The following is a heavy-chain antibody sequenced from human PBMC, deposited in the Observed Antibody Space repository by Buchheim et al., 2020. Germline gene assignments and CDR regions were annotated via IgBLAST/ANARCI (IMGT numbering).Heavy chain of an antibody. CDR1: GFTFSSYS. J-gene: IGHJ4*02. Sequence: EVQLVESGGGLVQPGGSLRLSCAASGFTFSSYSMNWVRQAPGKGLEWVSYIISTSNVIYYADYVKGRFTISRDNAENSLYLQMNSLRAEDTAVYYCARVRGSNYGAFDYWGQGTL. CDR2: IISTSNVI. D-gene: IGHD5-18*01. V-gene: IGHV3-48*01. CDR3: ARVRGSNYGAFDY.